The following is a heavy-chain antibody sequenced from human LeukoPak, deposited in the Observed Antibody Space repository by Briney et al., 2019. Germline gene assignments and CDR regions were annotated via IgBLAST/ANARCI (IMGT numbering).Heavy chain of an antibody. CDR3: ARGLLYYDSSGYSSAFDI. Sequence: SETLSLTCAVYGGSFSGYYWSWIRQPPGKGLEWIGEINHSGSTNYNPSHKSRVTISVDTSKNQFSLKLSSVTAADTAVYYCARGLLYYDSSGYSSAFDIWGQGTMVTVSS. D-gene: IGHD3-22*01. CDR2: INHSGST. V-gene: IGHV4-34*01. J-gene: IGHJ3*02. CDR1: GGSFSGYY.